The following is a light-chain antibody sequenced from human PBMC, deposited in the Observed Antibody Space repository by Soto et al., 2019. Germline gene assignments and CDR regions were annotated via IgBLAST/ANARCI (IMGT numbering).Light chain of an antibody. Sequence: EIVLTQSPGTLSLSPGERASLSCRASQSISSSFLAWYQQKPGLAPRLLIFGASTRATGIPDRFSGSGSGTDFTLTISRLEPEDFAVYYCQQYGTSPPITFGQGTRLEIK. CDR3: QQYGTSPPIT. J-gene: IGKJ5*01. CDR2: GAS. V-gene: IGKV3-20*01. CDR1: QSISSSF.